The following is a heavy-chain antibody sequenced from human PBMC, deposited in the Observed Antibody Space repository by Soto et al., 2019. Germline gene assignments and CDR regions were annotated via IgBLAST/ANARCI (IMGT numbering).Heavy chain of an antibody. CDR1: GTSITTYY. V-gene: IGHV4-59*01. CDR3: ARTARTPDS. D-gene: IGHD1-1*01. Sequence: SETLSLTCTVSGTSITTYYWSWIRQPPGQGLESIGYIYYTGDTNSNPSLKSRVTISIDTSKNQFSLKLSSVTAADTAVYYCARTARTPDSWGQGTLVTVSS. CDR2: IYYTGDT. J-gene: IGHJ4*02.